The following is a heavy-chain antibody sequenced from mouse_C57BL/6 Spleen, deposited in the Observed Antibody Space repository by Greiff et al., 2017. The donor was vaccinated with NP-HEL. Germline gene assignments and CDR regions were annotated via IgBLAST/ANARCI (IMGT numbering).Heavy chain of an antibody. V-gene: IGHV1-81*01. J-gene: IGHJ2*01. D-gene: IGHD3-3*01. CDR2: IYPRSGNT. Sequence: VQLQESGAELARPGASVKLSCKASGYTFTSFGISWVKQRTGQGLEWIGEIYPRSGNTYYNEKFKGKATLTADKSSSTAYMELRSLTSEDSAVYFCARVRDGYFDYWGQGTTLTVSS. CDR3: ARVRDGYFDY. CDR1: GYTFTSFG.